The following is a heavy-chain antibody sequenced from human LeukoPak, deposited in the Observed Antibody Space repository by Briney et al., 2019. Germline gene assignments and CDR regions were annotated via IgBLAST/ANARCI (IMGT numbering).Heavy chain of an antibody. CDR1: GFTLSNAW. D-gene: IGHD3-22*01. J-gene: IGHJ4*02. CDR3: TTDLRGAYYDSSGYPWPFDY. Sequence: PGGSLRLSCAASGFTLSNAWMSWVREAPGKGLEWVGRIKSKTDGGTTDYAAPVKGRFTISRDDSKNTPYLQMNSLKTEDTAVYYCTTDLRGAYYDSSGYPWPFDYWGQGTLVTVSS. CDR2: IKSKTDGGTT. V-gene: IGHV3-15*01.